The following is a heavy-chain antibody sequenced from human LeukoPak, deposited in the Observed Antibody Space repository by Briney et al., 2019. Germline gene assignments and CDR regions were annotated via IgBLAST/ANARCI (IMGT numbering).Heavy chain of an antibody. D-gene: IGHD6-6*01. CDR1: GYTFTVYY. Sequence: GASVTVSFKASGYTFTVYYMHWVRQAPGQGLEWMGIINPSGGSTNYAQKFQGRVTMTRDMSTSTVYMELSSLRSEDTAVYYCARDRTYSSSSEFAGRFDPWGQGTLVTVSS. V-gene: IGHV1-46*01. J-gene: IGHJ5*02. CDR3: ARDRTYSSSSEFAGRFDP. CDR2: INPSGGST.